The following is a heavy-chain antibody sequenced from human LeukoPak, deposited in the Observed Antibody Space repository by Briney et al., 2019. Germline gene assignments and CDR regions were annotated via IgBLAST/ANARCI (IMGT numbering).Heavy chain of an antibody. CDR3: ARDREQSLDY. V-gene: IGHV3-53*01. Sequence: PGGSLRLSCAASGFTFSSNYMSWVRQAPGKGLEWVSVIYSGGSTYYADSVKGRFTISRDNAKNSLYLQMNSLRAEDTAVYYCARDREQSLDYWGQGTLVTVSS. D-gene: IGHD1-26*01. J-gene: IGHJ4*02. CDR2: IYSGGST. CDR1: GFTFSSNY.